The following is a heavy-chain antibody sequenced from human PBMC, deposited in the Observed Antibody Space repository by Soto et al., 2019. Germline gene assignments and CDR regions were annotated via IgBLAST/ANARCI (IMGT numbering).Heavy chain of an antibody. Sequence: SGPTLVNPTQTLTLTCTFSGFSLSTSGVGVGWIRQPPGKALEWLALIYWDDDKRYSPSLKSRLTITKDTSKNQVVLTMTNIDPVDTATYYCAHARPKYSSGWYHYWGQGTLVTVSS. CDR1: GFSLSTSGVG. V-gene: IGHV2-5*02. CDR3: AHARPKYSSGWYHY. D-gene: IGHD6-19*01. J-gene: IGHJ4*02. CDR2: IYWDDDK.